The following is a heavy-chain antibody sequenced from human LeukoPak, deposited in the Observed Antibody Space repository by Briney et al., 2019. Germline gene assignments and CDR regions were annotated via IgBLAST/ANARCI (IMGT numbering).Heavy chain of an antibody. V-gene: IGHV3-11*01. CDR3: ARTLDYDFWSGYYSFDY. CDR2: ISSSGSTI. J-gene: IGHJ4*02. Sequence: PGGSLRLSCAASGFTFSDYYMSWIRQAPGKGLEWVSYISSSGSTIYYADSVKGRFTISRDNAKSSLYLQMNSLRAEDTAVYYCARTLDYDFWSGYYSFDYWGQGTLVTVSS. D-gene: IGHD3-3*01. CDR1: GFTFSDYY.